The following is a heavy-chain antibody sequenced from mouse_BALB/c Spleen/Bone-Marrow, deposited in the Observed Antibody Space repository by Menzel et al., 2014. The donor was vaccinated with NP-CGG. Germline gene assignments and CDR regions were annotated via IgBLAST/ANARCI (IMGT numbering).Heavy chain of an antibody. CDR3: TREGDSPFAY. Sequence: QVQLQQSGAELVKPGASVKLSCKASGYTFTSYYMYWVKQRPGQGLEWIGEINPSNGGTNFNEKFKSKVTLTVDKSSSTAYMQLSSLSSEDSAVYYCTREGDSPFAYWGQGTLVTVSA. CDR1: GYTFTSYY. CDR2: INPSNGGT. V-gene: IGHV1S81*02. D-gene: IGHD2-13*01. J-gene: IGHJ3*01.